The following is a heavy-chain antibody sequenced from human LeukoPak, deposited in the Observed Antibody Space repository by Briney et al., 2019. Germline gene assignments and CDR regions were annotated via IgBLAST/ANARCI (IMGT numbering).Heavy chain of an antibody. CDR3: ARDLSSGYDWYYYYYGMDV. J-gene: IGHJ6*02. CDR2: ISYDGSNK. V-gene: IGHV3-30-3*01. D-gene: IGHD5-12*01. Sequence: GSQRLSCAASGFTFSSYAMHWVRQAPGKGLEWVAVISYDGSNKYYADSVKGRFTISRDNSKNTLYLQMNSLRAEDTAVYYCARDLSSGYDWYYYYYGMDVWGQGTTVTVSS. CDR1: GFTFSSYA.